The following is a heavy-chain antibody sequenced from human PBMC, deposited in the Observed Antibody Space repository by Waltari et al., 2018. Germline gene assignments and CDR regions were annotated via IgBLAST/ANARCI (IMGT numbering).Heavy chain of an antibody. CDR2: MSFDGNNK. V-gene: IGHV3-30-3*01. J-gene: IGHJ1*01. D-gene: IGHD3-22*01. CDR1: GFVLGSYA. Sequence: QVQLVESGGGVVQPGRSLRLSCAASGFVLGSYAMLWVRQAPGKGLEWVAFMSFDGNNKYFGDSVRGRFSISRDNSKNTLFLDLNSLRVEDTAVYYCARVSRPHYDNSGAYYEYWGQGTLVTVSS. CDR3: ARVSRPHYDNSGAYYEY.